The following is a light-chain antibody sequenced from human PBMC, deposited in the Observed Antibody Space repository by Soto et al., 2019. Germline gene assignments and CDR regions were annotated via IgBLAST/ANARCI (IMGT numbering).Light chain of an antibody. CDR1: SSDVGGYNY. CDR2: DVS. V-gene: IGLV2-14*03. Sequence: QSALTQPASVAGSPGQSITIACTGTSSDVGGYNYVSWYQLHPGKAPSLVIYDVSIRPPAVSDRFSGSTSGNTASLTISGLQAEDEADYYCSSYTATRTAVFGGGTQLTVL. J-gene: IGLJ3*02. CDR3: SSYTATRTAV.